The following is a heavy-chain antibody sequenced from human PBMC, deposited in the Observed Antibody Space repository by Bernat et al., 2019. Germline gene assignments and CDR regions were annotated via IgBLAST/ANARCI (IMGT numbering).Heavy chain of an antibody. J-gene: IGHJ4*02. CDR1: GFTFSSYG. CDR3: ARGGVGYYGSGRSTATTPDY. Sequence: QVQLVESGGGVVQPGRSLRLSCAASGFTFSSYGMHWVRQAPGKGQEWVAVIWYDGSNKYYADSVKGRFTISRDNSKNTLYLQMNSLRAEDTAVYYCARGGVGYYGSGRSTATTPDYWGQGTLVTVSS. D-gene: IGHD3-10*01. V-gene: IGHV3-33*01. CDR2: IWYDGSNK.